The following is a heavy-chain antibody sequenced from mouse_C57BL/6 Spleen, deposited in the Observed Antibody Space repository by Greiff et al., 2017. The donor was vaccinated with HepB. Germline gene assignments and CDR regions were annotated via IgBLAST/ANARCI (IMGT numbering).Heavy chain of an antibody. CDR3: ARRNGSSNYYAMDY. CDR2: IYPYNGVS. J-gene: IGHJ4*01. D-gene: IGHD1-1*01. V-gene: IGHV1-31*01. CDR1: GYSFTGYY. Sequence: EVKLQQSGPELVKPGASVKISCKASGYSFTGYYMHWVKQSHGNILDWIGYIYPYNGVSSYNQKFKGKATLTVDKSSSTAYMELRSLTSEDSAVYYCARRNGSSNYYAMDYWGQGTSVTVSS.